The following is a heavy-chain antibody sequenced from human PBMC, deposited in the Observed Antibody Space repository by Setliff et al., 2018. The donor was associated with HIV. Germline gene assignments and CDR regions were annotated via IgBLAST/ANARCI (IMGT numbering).Heavy chain of an antibody. D-gene: IGHD3-22*01. V-gene: IGHV4-28*01. CDR2: INHNELT. CDR1: GYSISSSNW. Sequence: SETLSLTCVVSGYSISSSNWWGWIRQPPGKGLEWIGYINHNELTYYNPSLKSRIIMSVDTSKKKLSLKLSSVTAVDTAVYFCARISNGFEPNAFDTWGLGTMVTVSS. CDR3: ARISNGFEPNAFDT. J-gene: IGHJ3*02.